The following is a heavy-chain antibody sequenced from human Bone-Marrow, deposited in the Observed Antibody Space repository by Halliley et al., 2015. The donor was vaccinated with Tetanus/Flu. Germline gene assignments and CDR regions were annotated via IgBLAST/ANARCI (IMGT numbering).Heavy chain of an antibody. J-gene: IGHJ3*02. Sequence: TLSLTCTVSGGSISSYFWMWIRQPPGKGLEWIGHIYYSGSTEYNPSLKSRVTMSLDTSKKQFSLRLRSVTPADTAAYYCARGLADVPRAFEIWGQGTMVTVSS. V-gene: IGHV4-59*01. CDR3: ARGLADVPRAFEI. CDR2: IYYSGST. D-gene: IGHD2-2*01. CDR1: GGSISSYF.